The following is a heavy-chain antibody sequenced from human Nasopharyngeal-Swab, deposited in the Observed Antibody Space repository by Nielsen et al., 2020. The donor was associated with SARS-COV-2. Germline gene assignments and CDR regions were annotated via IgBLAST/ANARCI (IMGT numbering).Heavy chain of an antibody. CDR2: IIPIFGTA. Sequence: SVKVSCKASGGTFSSYAISWVRQAPGQGLEWMGGIIPIFGTANYAQKFQGRVTITADESTSTAYMELSSLRSEDTAVYYCARGGGYCSSTSCPNWFDPRGQGTLVTVSS. CDR3: ARGGGYCSSTSCPNWFDP. V-gene: IGHV1-69*13. J-gene: IGHJ5*02. CDR1: GGTFSSYA. D-gene: IGHD2-2*01.